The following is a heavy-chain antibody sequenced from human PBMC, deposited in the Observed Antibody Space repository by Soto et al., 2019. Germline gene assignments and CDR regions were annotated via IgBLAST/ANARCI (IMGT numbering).Heavy chain of an antibody. J-gene: IGHJ4*02. CDR2: INHSGST. CDR3: ARGLSGGLLWFGESF. CDR1: GGSFSGYY. V-gene: IGHV4-34*01. Sequence: SETLSLTCAVYGGSFSGYYWSWIRQPPGKGLEWIGEINHSGSTNYNPSLKSRVTISVDTSKNQFSLKLSSVTAADTAVYYCARGLSGGLLWFGESFWGQGTLVTVSS. D-gene: IGHD3-10*01.